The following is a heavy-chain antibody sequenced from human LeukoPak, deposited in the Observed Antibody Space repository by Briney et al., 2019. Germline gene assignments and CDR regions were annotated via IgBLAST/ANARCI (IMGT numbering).Heavy chain of an antibody. CDR2: IYYSGST. J-gene: IGHJ4*02. D-gene: IGHD5-18*01. CDR3: ARVEVQLWLTFDY. Sequence: PSETLSLTCTVSGVSISSSNSYWGWIRQPPGKGLEWIGSIYYSGSTYYNPSLKRRVAISVDTSKNQFSLKLSSVTAADTAVYYCARVEVQLWLTFDYWGQGTLVTVSS. V-gene: IGHV4-39*07. CDR1: GVSISSSNSY.